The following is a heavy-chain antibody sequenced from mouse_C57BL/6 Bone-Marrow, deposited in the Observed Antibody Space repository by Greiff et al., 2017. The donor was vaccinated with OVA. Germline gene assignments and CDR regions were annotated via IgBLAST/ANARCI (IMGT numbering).Heavy chain of an antibody. CDR3: TTWGWYFDV. CDR2: IDPENGDT. Sequence: EVQLQQSGAELVRPGASVKLSCTASGFNIKDDYMHWVKQRPEQGLEWIGWIDPENGDTEYASKFQGKATITADTSSNTAYLQLSSLTSEDTAVYYCTTWGWYFDVWGTGTTVTVPS. V-gene: IGHV14-4*01. CDR1: GFNIKDDY. D-gene: IGHD4-1*01. J-gene: IGHJ1*03.